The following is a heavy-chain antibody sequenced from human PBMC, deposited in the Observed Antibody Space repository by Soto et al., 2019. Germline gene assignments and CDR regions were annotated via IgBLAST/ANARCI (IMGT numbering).Heavy chain of an antibody. Sequence: PGGSLRISCAASGFTFSSYTMSWVRQAPGKGLEWVSAISGSGGSTYYADSVKGRFTISRDNSKNTLYLQMNSLRAEDTAVYYCARSIFGVPQNWFDPWGQGTLVTVSS. D-gene: IGHD3-3*01. V-gene: IGHV3-23*01. CDR1: GFTFSSYT. J-gene: IGHJ5*02. CDR3: ARSIFGVPQNWFDP. CDR2: ISGSGGST.